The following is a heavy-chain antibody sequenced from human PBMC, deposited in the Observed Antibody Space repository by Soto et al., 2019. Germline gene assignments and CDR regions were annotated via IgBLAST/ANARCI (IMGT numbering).Heavy chain of an antibody. D-gene: IGHD2-2*01. CDR1: GGSISSGSYY. CDR2: IYYSGST. J-gene: IGHJ4*02. CDR3: AKHKATTSRHLISDH. V-gene: IGHV4-39*01. Sequence: SETLSLTCTVSGGSISSGSYYWGCIRQPPGKGLEWIGSIYYSGSTYYNPSLKSRVTISVDTSKNQFSLKLSSVAAAATAMYYCAKHKATTSRHLISDHGGQGPRVTVAS.